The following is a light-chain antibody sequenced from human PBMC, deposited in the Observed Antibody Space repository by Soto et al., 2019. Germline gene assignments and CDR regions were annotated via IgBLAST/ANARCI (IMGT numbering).Light chain of an antibody. Sequence: EIVLTQSPATPSLSPGXTATLSCRASQSIRTYLAWYQQKPGQAPRLLMYDTSTRATGVPARFSGSRSGTEFTLTINSLQSEDFAVYYCQRYNNWPLTFGGGTKADIK. V-gene: IGKV3-15*01. CDR3: QRYNNWPLT. J-gene: IGKJ4*01. CDR2: DTS. CDR1: QSIRTY.